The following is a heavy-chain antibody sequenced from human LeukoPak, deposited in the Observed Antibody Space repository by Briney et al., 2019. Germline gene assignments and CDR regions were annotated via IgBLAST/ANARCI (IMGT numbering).Heavy chain of an antibody. V-gene: IGHV4-59*08. D-gene: IGHD3-10*01. J-gene: IGHJ5*02. CDR3: ARHATGSYSVPWLDP. CDR1: GGSISSYY. Sequence: SETLSLTCTVSGGSISSYYWSWIRQPPGRGLEWIGYFSDSGNTIYNPSLKSRVTILGDTSKNQFSLKLSSVTAADTAVYYCARHATGSYSVPWLDPWGQGTLVTVST. CDR2: FSDSGNT.